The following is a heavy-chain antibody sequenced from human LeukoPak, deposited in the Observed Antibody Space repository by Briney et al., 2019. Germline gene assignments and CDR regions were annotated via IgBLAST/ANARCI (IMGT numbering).Heavy chain of an antibody. D-gene: IGHD3-3*01. CDR3: ATGVKSAYEY. CDR2: ITSDGRTT. CDR1: GFTFSRLW. V-gene: IGHV3-74*01. J-gene: IGHJ4*02. Sequence: GGSLRLSCEGSGFTFSRLWMHWVLQAPGKGLSWVSVITSDGRTTTYADSVKGRFTISRDNAKNMLYLQMSSVRAEDAAVYFCATGVKSAYEYWGQGTLVTVSS.